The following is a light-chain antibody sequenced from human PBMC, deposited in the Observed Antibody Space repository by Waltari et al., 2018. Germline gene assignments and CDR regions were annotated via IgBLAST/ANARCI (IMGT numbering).Light chain of an antibody. CDR3: MQGSHWPFT. V-gene: IGKV2-30*01. Sequence: DVVMTQSPLSLPVTLGQPASIPCRSSQSLVYGDGKTYLTWFHQRPGQSPSRLSYQVSKRDFRVPDRVSGSGSGTDFMLEISRVEAEDAGVYYCMQGSHWPFTVGGGTKVEIK. CDR2: QVS. J-gene: IGKJ4*01. CDR1: QSLVYGDGKTY.